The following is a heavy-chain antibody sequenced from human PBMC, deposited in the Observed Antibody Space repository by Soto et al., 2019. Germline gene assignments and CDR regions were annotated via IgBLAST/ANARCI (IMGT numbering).Heavy chain of an antibody. CDR1: GGSISSHN. CDR3: VRQGFGALHGLVDV. V-gene: IGHV4-59*08. D-gene: IGHD3-10*01. CDR2: IRDSGDT. Sequence: QVQLQESGPGLVKPSETLSLICSDSGGSISSHNWGWIRLPPGKGLEWIGYIRDSGDTSYNPSLNSRGTTSLDTSQEGLSLKLPSVTAADTAVYYCVRQGFGALHGLVDVWGQGTTVTVSS. J-gene: IGHJ6*02.